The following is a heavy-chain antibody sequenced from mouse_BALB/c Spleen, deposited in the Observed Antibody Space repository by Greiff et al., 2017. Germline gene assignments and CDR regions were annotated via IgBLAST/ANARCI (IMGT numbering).Heavy chain of an antibody. CDR2: ISDGGSYT. CDR3: ARDPGVAY. V-gene: IGHV5-4*02. Sequence: EVMLVESGGGLVKPGGSLKLSCAASGFTFSDYYMYWVRQTPEKRLEWVATISDGGSYTYYPDSVKGRFTISRDNAKNNLYLQMSSLKSEDTAMYYCARDPGVAYWGQGTLVTVSA. CDR1: GFTFSDYY. J-gene: IGHJ3*01.